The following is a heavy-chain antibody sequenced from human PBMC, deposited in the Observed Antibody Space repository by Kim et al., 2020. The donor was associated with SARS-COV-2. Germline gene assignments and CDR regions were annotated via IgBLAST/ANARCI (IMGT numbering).Heavy chain of an antibody. Sequence: SETLSLTCTVSGGSISSGGYYWSWIRQHPGKGLEWIGYIYYSGSTYYNPSLKSRVTISVDTSKNQFSLKLSSVTAADTAVYYCARGREEFTTMIVVVMIRYFDLWGRGTLVTVSS. CDR3: ARGREEFTTMIVVVMIRYFDL. D-gene: IGHD3-22*01. J-gene: IGHJ2*01. CDR1: GGSISSGGYY. CDR2: IYYSGST. V-gene: IGHV4-31*03.